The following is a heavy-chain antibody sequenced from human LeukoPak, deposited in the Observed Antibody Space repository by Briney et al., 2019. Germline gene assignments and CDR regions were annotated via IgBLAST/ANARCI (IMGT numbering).Heavy chain of an antibody. D-gene: IGHD5-24*01. CDR1: GFTVSSYG. CDR3: AKDLKRWENFHN. J-gene: IGHJ6*02. Sequence: PWGSPTTTCAASGFTVSSYGMHWVRQAPGKGLEWVAFIMYDGSNKYYADSVQGRFTISRDTSKNTLYLQMSSLRAEDTAVYYCAKDLKRWENFHNWGQGTTFTVSS. V-gene: IGHV3-30*02. CDR2: IMYDGSNK.